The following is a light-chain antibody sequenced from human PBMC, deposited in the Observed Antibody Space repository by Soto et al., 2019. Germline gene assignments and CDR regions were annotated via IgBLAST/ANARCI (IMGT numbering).Light chain of an antibody. Sequence: QSALTQPASVSGSPGQSITISCTGTSSDVGGYNFVSWYQQHPGKAPKFMIYEVSNRPSGVSNRFSGSKSGNTASLTISGLQAEDEADYYCSSYTSSSTLYVFGTGTKVTV. CDR2: EVS. CDR3: SSYTSSSTLYV. V-gene: IGLV2-14*01. CDR1: SSDVGGYNF. J-gene: IGLJ1*01.